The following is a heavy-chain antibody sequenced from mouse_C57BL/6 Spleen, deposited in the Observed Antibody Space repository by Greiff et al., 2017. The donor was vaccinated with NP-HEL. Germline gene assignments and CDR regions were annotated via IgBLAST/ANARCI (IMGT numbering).Heavy chain of an antibody. CDR3: ARVDYGRVDY. V-gene: IGHV5-4*03. D-gene: IGHD2-4*01. J-gene: IGHJ2*01. Sequence: EVMLVESGGGLVKPGGSLKLSCAASGFTFSSYAMSWVRQTPEKRLEWVATISDGGSYTYYPDNVKGRFTISRDNAKNNLYLQMSHLKSEDTAMYYCARVDYGRVDYWGQGTTLTVSS. CDR1: GFTFSSYA. CDR2: ISDGGSYT.